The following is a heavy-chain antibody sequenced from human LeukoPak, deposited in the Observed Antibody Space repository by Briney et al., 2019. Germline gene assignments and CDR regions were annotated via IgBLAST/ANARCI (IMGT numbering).Heavy chain of an antibody. CDR3: ARESSWSFDN. V-gene: IGHV3-66*01. Sequence: GGSLRLSCAASGLTVSSSYMSWVRQAPGKGLEWVSVIYSDGGTYYADSVKDRFTISRDNSKNTLYLQMNSLRAEDTALYYCARESSWSFDNWGQGTLVTVSS. D-gene: IGHD6-13*01. J-gene: IGHJ4*02. CDR1: GLTVSSSY. CDR2: IYSDGGT.